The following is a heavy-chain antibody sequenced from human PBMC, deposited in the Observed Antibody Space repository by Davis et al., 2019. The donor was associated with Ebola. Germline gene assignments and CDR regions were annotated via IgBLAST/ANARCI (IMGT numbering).Heavy chain of an antibody. Sequence: GESLKIPCKGSGYSFTNYWIGWVRQSPGKGLEWMGIIYPGDSDTRYSLSFQGHVTISVDKSISTAYLLWSSLKASDTAIYYCARRGGSGFYYGMDVWGQGTTVTVSS. CDR3: ARRGGSGFYYGMDV. D-gene: IGHD3-9*01. CDR2: IYPGDSDT. CDR1: GYSFTNYW. J-gene: IGHJ6*02. V-gene: IGHV5-51*01.